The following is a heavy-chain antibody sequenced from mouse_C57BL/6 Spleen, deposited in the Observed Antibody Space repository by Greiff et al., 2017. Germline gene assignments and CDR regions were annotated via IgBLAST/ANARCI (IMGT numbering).Heavy chain of an antibody. J-gene: IGHJ2*01. CDR3: ARVGLRDY. V-gene: IGHV1-82*01. Sequence: QVQLQQSGPELVKPGASVKISCKASGYAFSSSWMNWVKQRPGKGLEWIGRIYPGDGDTNYNGKFKGKATLTADKSSSTAYMQLSSLTSEDSAVYFCARVGLRDYWGQGTTLTVSS. CDR2: IYPGDGDT. D-gene: IGHD2-2*01. CDR1: GYAFSSSW.